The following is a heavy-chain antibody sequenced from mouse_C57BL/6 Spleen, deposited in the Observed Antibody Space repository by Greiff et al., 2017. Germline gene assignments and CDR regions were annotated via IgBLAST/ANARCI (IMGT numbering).Heavy chain of an antibody. V-gene: IGHV1-15*01. D-gene: IGHD3-1*01. CDR1: GYTFTDYE. J-gene: IGHJ2*01. Sequence: QVQLQQSGAELVRPGASVTLSCKASGYTFTDYEMHWVKQTPVHGLEWIGAIDPETGGTAYNQKFKGKAILTADKSSSTAYMELRSLTSEDSAVYYCTRGPRDFDYWGQGTTLTVSS. CDR3: TRGPRDFDY. CDR2: IDPETGGT.